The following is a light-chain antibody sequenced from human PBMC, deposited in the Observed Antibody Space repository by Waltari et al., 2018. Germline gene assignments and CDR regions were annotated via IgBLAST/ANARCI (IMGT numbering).Light chain of an antibody. Sequence: DIQMTQSPSSLSASVGDRVTITCRASQSISNYLNWYQHKPGTAPKLLIYAASSLQSGVPSRFSGSGSGTDFTLTINSLQPEDFATYYCQQATSFPHTFGGGTKVEIK. CDR3: QQATSFPHT. J-gene: IGKJ4*01. CDR1: QSISNY. V-gene: IGKV1-39*01. CDR2: AAS.